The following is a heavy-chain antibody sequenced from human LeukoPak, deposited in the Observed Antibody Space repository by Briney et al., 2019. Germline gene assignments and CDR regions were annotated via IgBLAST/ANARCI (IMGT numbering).Heavy chain of an antibody. Sequence: GGSLRLSCAASGFTFSSYAMSWVRQAPGKGMEWVSAISGSGGSTYYADSVKGRFTISRDNSKNTLYLQMNSLRAEDTAVYYCAKYPNYCSGGSCIEYYFDYWGQGTLVTVSS. J-gene: IGHJ4*02. CDR1: GFTFSSYA. V-gene: IGHV3-23*01. D-gene: IGHD2-15*01. CDR2: ISGSGGST. CDR3: AKYPNYCSGGSCIEYYFDY.